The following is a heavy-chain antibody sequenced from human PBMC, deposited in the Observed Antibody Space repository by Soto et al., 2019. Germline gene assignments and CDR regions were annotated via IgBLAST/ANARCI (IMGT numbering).Heavy chain of an antibody. V-gene: IGHV1-2*04. CDR3: ARGHSTDCSNGVCSFFYNHEMDV. D-gene: IGHD2-8*01. CDR2: INPKSGGT. CDR1: GYRFTDYH. J-gene: IGHJ6*02. Sequence: ASVKVSCKASGYRFTDYHIHWVRHAPGQGLEWLGRINPKSGGTSTAQKFQGWVTMTRDRSISTVYMELTRLRSDDTAVYFCARGHSTDCSNGVCSFFYNHEMDVWGQGTTVTAP.